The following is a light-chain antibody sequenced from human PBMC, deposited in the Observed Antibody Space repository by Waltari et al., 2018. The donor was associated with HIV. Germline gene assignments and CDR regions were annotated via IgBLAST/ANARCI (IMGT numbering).Light chain of an antibody. CDR2: GAS. CDR1: QRVSSN. V-gene: IGKV3-15*01. CDR3: QQYGGSPPRT. Sequence: EIVMTQSPATLSVSPGERATLSCRASQRVSSNLAWYQQRPGQAPRLLIYGASTRATGIPARFSGSGSGTEFTLTISSLQSEDFAIYYCQQYGGSPPRTFGQGTRVEIK. J-gene: IGKJ1*01.